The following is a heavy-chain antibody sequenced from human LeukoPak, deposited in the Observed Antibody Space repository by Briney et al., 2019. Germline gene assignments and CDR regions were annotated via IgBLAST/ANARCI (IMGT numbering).Heavy chain of an antibody. V-gene: IGHV1-69*02. Sequence: SVKVSCKASGGTFSSYTISWVRQAPGQGLEWMGRIIPIPGIANYAQEFQGRVTITADKSTSTVYMELSSLRSEDTAVYYCARATVTTYGWFDPWGQGTLVTVSS. CDR1: GGTFSSYT. CDR2: IIPIPGIA. CDR3: ARATVTTYGWFDP. J-gene: IGHJ5*02. D-gene: IGHD4-11*01.